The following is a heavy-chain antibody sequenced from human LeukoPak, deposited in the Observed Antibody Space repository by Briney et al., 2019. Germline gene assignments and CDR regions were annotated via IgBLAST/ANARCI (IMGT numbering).Heavy chain of an antibody. D-gene: IGHD3-16*02. V-gene: IGHV3-11*01. J-gene: IGHJ3*02. CDR1: GFTFSDYY. CDR2: ISSSGSTI. CDR3: ARDYDYVWGSYRYRLYAFDI. Sequence: GGSLRLSCAASGFTFSDYYMSWIRQAPGKGLEWVSYISSSGSTIYYADSVKGRFTISRDNAKNSLYLQMNSLRAEDTAVYYCARDYDYVWGSYRYRLYAFDIWGQGTMVTVSS.